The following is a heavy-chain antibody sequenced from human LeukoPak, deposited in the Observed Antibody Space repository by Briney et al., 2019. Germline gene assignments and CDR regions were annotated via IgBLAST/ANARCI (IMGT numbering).Heavy chain of an antibody. V-gene: IGHV3-33*08. CDR2: IGYDGSNK. J-gene: IGHJ4*02. CDR3: ARDRGYFDN. Sequence: PGGSLRLSCAASGFTVSNNYMSWVRQAPGKGLEWVAVIGYDGSNKYYADSVKGRFTISRDNVQNSLYLQMNSLRAEDTAMYYCARDRGYFDNWGQGTLVTVSS. CDR1: GFTVSNNY.